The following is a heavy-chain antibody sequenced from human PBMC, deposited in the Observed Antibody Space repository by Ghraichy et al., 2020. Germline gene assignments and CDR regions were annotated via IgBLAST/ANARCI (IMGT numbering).Heavy chain of an antibody. V-gene: IGHV3-7*01. Sequence: GGTLRLSCAAYGFTFSKYWMSWVRQAPGQGLEWVANIKTDGGDKYYVDSLKGRFTISRDNAINSVFLQMNSLRAEDTAVYYCARVFDSYDSSGYYGGIDYWGQVTLVTVSS. D-gene: IGHD3-22*01. CDR1: GFTFSKYW. CDR3: ARVFDSYDSSGYYGGIDY. J-gene: IGHJ4*02. CDR2: IKTDGGDK.